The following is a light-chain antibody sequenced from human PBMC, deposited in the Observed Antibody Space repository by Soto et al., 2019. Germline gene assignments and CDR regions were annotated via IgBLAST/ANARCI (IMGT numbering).Light chain of an antibody. CDR2: GAS. V-gene: IGKV3-15*01. CDR1: QSLNTD. CDR3: QQYKSWPPIT. J-gene: IGKJ5*01. Sequence: EILMTHSPDSLSVSPGETATLSCRASQSLNTDLAWYQQKPGQAPRLLLCGASTRATGISTRFSGGGSGTEFTLTISGLQSEDSAVYYCQQYKSWPPITFGQGTRLEIK.